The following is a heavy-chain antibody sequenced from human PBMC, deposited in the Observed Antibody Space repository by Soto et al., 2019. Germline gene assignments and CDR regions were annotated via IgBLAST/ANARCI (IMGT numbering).Heavy chain of an antibody. V-gene: IGHV1-18*01. D-gene: IGHD3-10*01. CDR1: GYTFTSYG. CDR3: ARDSPLSFGESSHWGRGNDETSGGLDY. CDR2: ISAYNGNT. J-gene: IGHJ4*02. Sequence: QVQLVQSGAEVKKPGASVKVSCKASGYTFTSYGISWVRQAPGQGLEWMGWISAYNGNTNYAQKLQGRVTMTTDTSTSTAYMERRSLSSDDTAVYYCARDSPLSFGESSHWGRGNDETSGGLDYWGQGTLVTVSS.